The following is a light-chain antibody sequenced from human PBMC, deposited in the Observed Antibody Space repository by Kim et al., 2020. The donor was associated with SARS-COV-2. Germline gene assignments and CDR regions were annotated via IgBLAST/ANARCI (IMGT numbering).Light chain of an antibody. CDR1: QDISKL. V-gene: IGKV1-27*01. CDR3: QRYNTAPWT. CDR2: RAY. Sequence: GDRVTITCRSSQDISKLFAWYQQKPGKAPNLLIFRAYVLQSGVPSRFSGGGSGTDFTLTISSLQPEDVATYYCQRYNTAPWTFGQGTKV. J-gene: IGKJ1*01.